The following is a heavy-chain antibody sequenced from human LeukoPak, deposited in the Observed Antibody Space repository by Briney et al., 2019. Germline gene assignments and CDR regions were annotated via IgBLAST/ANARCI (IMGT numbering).Heavy chain of an antibody. CDR1: GGSVSSGSYY. CDR2: IYYSGST. CDR3: ARGQYQLLWRYFDY. V-gene: IGHV4-61*01. J-gene: IGHJ4*02. D-gene: IGHD2-2*01. Sequence: SETLSLTCTVSGGSVSSGSYYWSWIRQPPGKGLEWIGYIYYSGSTNYNPSLKSRVTISVDTSKNQFSLKLSSVTAADTAVYYCARGQYQLLWRYFDYWGQGTLVTVSS.